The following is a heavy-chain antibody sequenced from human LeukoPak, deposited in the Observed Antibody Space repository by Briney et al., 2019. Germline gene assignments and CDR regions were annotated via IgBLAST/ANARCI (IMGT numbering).Heavy chain of an antibody. V-gene: IGHV3-7*01. J-gene: IGHJ4*02. Sequence: TGGSLRLSCGASGFTFSSYWMSWVRQAPGKGLEWVSNIKQDGSEKYYVDSVKGRFTISRDNAKNSLYLQMNSLRAEDTAVYYCARVNNWSREANWGQGTLVTVSS. CDR2: IKQDGSEK. CDR3: ARVNNWSREAN. CDR1: GFTFSSYW. D-gene: IGHD1-20*01.